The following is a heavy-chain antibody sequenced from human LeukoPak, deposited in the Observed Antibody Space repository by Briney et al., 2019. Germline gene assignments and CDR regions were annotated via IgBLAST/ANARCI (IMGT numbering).Heavy chain of an antibody. CDR3: ARRYCSSTSCYYFDY. Sequence: ASLKVSCKASGYTFTDYYMHWVRQAPGQGLEWMGWINVNRGGTNYAQRFQGRVTMTRDTSITTAYMVLSRLKSDDTAVYYCARRYCSSTSCYYFDYWGQGTLVTVSS. V-gene: IGHV1-2*02. D-gene: IGHD2-2*01. CDR2: INVNRGGT. CDR1: GYTFTDYY. J-gene: IGHJ4*02.